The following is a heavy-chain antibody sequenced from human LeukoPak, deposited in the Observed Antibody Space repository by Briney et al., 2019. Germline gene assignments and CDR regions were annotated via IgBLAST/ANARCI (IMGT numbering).Heavy chain of an antibody. CDR2: ISTSGSTT. J-gene: IGHJ3*02. D-gene: IGHD3-22*01. CDR3: ARPTFYYDSSGYYRNDAFDI. Sequence: PGGSLRLPCAASGFTFSSFEMNWVRQAPGKGLEWVSYISTSGSTTYYADSVKGRFTISRDNAKNSLYLQMNSLRAEDTVVYYCARPTFYYDSSGYYRNDAFDIWGQGTLVTVSS. V-gene: IGHV3-48*03. CDR1: GFTFSSFE.